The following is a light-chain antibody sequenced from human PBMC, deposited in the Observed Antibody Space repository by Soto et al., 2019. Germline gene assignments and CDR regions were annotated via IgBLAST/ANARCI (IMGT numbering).Light chain of an antibody. CDR3: SSHSIGSTDYV. CDR1: TSDIGSAKY. V-gene: IGLV2-14*01. J-gene: IGLJ1*01. CDR2: EVN. Sequence: QSVLAQPASVSGSPGQSITISCTGSTSDIGSAKYVSWYQQHPGKAPKVMIYEVNNRPSGVSNRFSGSKSGNTASLTISGLQAEDEADYYCSSHSIGSTDYVFGTGTKLTVL.